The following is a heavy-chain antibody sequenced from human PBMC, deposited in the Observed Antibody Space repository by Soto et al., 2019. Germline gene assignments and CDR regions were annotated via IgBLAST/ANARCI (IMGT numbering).Heavy chain of an antibody. CDR1: GYTFTSYD. CDR2: MNPNSGNT. Sequence: ASVKVSCKASGYTFTSYDINWVRQATGQGLEWMGWMNPNSGNTGYAQKFQGRVTMTRNTSISTAYMELSSLRSEDTAVYYCATIAAAGSNRGSYYYYMDVWGKGTTVTVSS. V-gene: IGHV1-8*01. J-gene: IGHJ6*03. CDR3: ATIAAAGSNRGSYYYYMDV. D-gene: IGHD6-13*01.